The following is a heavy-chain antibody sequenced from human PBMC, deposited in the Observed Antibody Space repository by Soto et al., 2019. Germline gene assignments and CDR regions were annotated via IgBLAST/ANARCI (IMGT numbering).Heavy chain of an antibody. Sequence: SETLSLTCGVYGGSFSGYYWIWIRQPPGKGLEWIGEINHSGSTNYNPSLKSRVTISVDTSKNQFSLKLSSVTAADTAVYYCARGWDNWNYVDYWGQGTLVTVSS. CDR3: ARGWDNWNYVDY. V-gene: IGHV4-34*01. CDR1: GGSFSGYY. D-gene: IGHD1-20*01. J-gene: IGHJ4*02. CDR2: INHSGST.